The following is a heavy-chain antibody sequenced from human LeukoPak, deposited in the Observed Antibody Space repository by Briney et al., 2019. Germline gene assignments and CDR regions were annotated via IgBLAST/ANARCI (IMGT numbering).Heavy chain of an antibody. Sequence: ASVKVSCKASGYTFTSYYMHWVRQAPGQGLEWMGIINPSGGSTSYAQKFQGRVTMTRDTSTSTVYMELSSLRSEDTAVYYCARGRRVNMYEEGNFHDINVDTAMVIDLNFDYWGRGTLVTVSS. CDR1: GYTFTSYY. V-gene: IGHV1-46*01. CDR3: ARGRRVNMYEEGNFHDINVDTAMVIDLNFDY. D-gene: IGHD5-18*01. CDR2: INPSGGST. J-gene: IGHJ4*02.